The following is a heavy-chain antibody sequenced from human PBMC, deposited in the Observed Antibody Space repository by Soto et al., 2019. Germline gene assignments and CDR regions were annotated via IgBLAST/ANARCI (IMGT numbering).Heavy chain of an antibody. CDR3: AKRAPGYCTNGVCYFDY. J-gene: IGHJ4*02. D-gene: IGHD2-8*01. CDR2: ISGSGGST. CDR1: GFTFSSYA. V-gene: IGHV3-23*01. Sequence: GGSLRLSCAASGFTFSSYAMSWVRQAPGKGLEWVSAISGSGGSTYYADSVKGRFTISRDNSKNTLYLQMNSLRAEDTAVYYCAKRAPGYCTNGVCYFDYWGQGTLVTVSS.